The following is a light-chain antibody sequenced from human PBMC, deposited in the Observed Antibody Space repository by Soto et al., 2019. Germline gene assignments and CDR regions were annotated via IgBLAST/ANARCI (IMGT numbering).Light chain of an antibody. CDR3: CSYTSSSTLEV. CDR1: SSDVGGYNY. J-gene: IGLJ3*02. CDR2: DVS. Sequence: QSALTQPASVSGSPGQSITISCTGTSSDVGGYNYVSWYQQHPGKAPKLMIYDVSNRPSGVSNRFSGSKSGNTASLTISGLQAEDEADHYCCSYTSSSTLEVFGGGTKVTVL. V-gene: IGLV2-14*01.